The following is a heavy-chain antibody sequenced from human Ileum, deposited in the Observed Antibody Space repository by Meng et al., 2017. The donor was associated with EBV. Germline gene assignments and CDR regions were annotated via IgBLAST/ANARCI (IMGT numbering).Heavy chain of an antibody. CDR3: ARNVPGTSAYYD. D-gene: IGHD3-22*01. CDR1: GYSTGSTNW. V-gene: IGHV4-28*01. J-gene: IGHJ4*02. CDR2: IYYSGST. Sequence: QVLLDGLGPGWVKAPDTLSLPWPASGYSTGSTNWWGWIRQHPGKGLEWIGSIYYSGSTSYHPSLKSRVTMSVDTSKNQFSLNLNSVTAVDTAVYYCARNVPGTSAYYDWGQGTLVTVSS.